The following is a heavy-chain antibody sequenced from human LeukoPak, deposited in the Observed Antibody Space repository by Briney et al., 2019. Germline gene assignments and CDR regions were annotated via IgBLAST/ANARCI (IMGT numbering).Heavy chain of an antibody. V-gene: IGHV1-8*01. CDR1: GYTFTSYD. J-gene: IGHJ5*02. Sequence: ASVKVSCKASGYTFTSYDINWVRQAPGQGLEWMGWMNPNSGNTGYAQKFQGRVTMTRNTSISTAYMELSSLRSEDTAVYYCARVGYCSGGSCYIDWFDPWGQGTLVTVSS. D-gene: IGHD2-15*01. CDR2: MNPNSGNT. CDR3: ARVGYCSGGSCYIDWFDP.